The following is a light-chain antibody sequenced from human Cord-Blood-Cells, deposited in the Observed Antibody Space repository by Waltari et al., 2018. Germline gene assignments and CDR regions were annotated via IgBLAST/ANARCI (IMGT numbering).Light chain of an antibody. V-gene: IGLV2-23*01. CDR3: CSYAGSSTLV. CDR1: SSDVGSYKL. CDR2: EGS. J-gene: IGLJ2*01. Sequence: QSALTQPASVSGSPGQSITISCTGTSSDVGSYKLVSWYQQHPGKAPKLMIYEGSKRPSGVSNRFSGSKTGNTASLTISGLQAEDEADYDCCSYAGSSTLVFGGGTKLTVL.